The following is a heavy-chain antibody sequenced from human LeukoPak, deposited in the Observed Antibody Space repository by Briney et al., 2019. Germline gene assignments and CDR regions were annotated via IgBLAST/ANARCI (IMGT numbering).Heavy chain of an antibody. J-gene: IGHJ5*02. D-gene: IGHD2-8*01. CDR2: INPNSGGT. Sequence: ASVKVSCKASGYTFTGYYMHWVRQAPGQGLEWMGWINPNSGGTNYAQKFQGRVTMTRDTSISTAYMELSRLRSDDTAVYYCARALDCTNGVCYRGFRKQNWFDPWGQGTLVTVSS. CDR1: GYTFTGYY. V-gene: IGHV1-2*02. CDR3: ARALDCTNGVCYRGFRKQNWFDP.